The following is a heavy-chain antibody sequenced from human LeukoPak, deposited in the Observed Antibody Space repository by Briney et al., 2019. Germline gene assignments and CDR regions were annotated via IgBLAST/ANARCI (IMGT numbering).Heavy chain of an antibody. J-gene: IGHJ4*02. CDR3: ATGKYDSSDYSGGWYYFDY. V-gene: IGHV4-34*01. D-gene: IGHD3-22*01. CDR2: INHSGSA. Sequence: SETLSLTCAVFGGSFSGYYWTWIRQSPGKGLEWIGQINHSGSANYNRSLKSRVPITIESSKDQFSLELSSVTAADSAMYYCATGKYDSSDYSGGWYYFDYWGQGTLVTVSS. CDR1: GGSFSGYY.